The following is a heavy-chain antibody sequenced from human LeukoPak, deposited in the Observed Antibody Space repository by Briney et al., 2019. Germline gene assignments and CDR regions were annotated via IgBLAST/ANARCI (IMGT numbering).Heavy chain of an antibody. Sequence: GGSLRLSCAASGFTFSNYWMSWVRQAPGKGLEWVASIKRDGSEKYYVDSVKGRFTISKDNAKNSLYLQMNSLRAEDTAVYYCARVGDDYGDCGGGNDAFDIWGQGTMVTVSS. CDR3: ARVGDDYGDCGGGNDAFDI. V-gene: IGHV3-7*03. D-gene: IGHD4-17*01. J-gene: IGHJ3*02. CDR1: GFTFSNYW. CDR2: IKRDGSEK.